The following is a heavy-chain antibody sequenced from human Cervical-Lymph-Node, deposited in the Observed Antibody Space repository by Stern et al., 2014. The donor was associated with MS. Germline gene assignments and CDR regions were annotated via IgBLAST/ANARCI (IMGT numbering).Heavy chain of an antibody. Sequence: QLQLQESGPGLVKPSATLSLTCTVSGGSISSSSYYWGWIRQPPGKGREWIGIFYYSGSTYYTPSLKSGVTISVDTPKTQFSLKLTSGTAADTAVYYCARQQEGFGYWGQGTLVTVSS. CDR2: FYYSGST. CDR1: GGSISSSSYY. CDR3: ARQQEGFGY. J-gene: IGHJ4*02. V-gene: IGHV4-39*01.